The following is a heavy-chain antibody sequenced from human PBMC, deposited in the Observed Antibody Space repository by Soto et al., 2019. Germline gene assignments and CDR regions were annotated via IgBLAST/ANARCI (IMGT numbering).Heavy chain of an antibody. Sequence: GGSLRLSCAASGFTFSSYWMSWVRQAPGKGLEWVANIKQDGSEKYYVDSVKGRFTISRDNAKNSLYLQMNSLRAEDTAVYYCARDSSGWLPYYYYDMDVWGQGTTVTVSS. CDR3: ARDSSGWLPYYYYDMDV. CDR2: IKQDGSEK. D-gene: IGHD6-19*01. CDR1: GFTFSSYW. J-gene: IGHJ6*02. V-gene: IGHV3-7*04.